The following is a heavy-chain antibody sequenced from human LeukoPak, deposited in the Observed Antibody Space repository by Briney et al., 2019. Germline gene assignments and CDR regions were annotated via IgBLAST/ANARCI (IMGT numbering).Heavy chain of an antibody. D-gene: IGHD2/OR15-2a*01. J-gene: IGHJ4*02. Sequence: SETLSLTCTVSGGSISSGDYYWSWIRQPPGKGLEWIGYIYYSGSTYYNPSLKSRVTISVDTSKNQFSLKLSSVTAADTAVYYCARTTYLGAGTPYYFDYWGQGTLVTVSS. CDR1: GGSISSGDYY. CDR2: IYYSGST. V-gene: IGHV4-30-4*01. CDR3: ARTTYLGAGTPYYFDY.